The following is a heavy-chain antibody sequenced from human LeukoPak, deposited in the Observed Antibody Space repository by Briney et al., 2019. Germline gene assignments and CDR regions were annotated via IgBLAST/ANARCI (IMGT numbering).Heavy chain of an antibody. V-gene: IGHV5-51*01. CDR1: GYSFSNYW. CDR3: ARRGYCSGGSCPGVLDS. CDR2: IYLGDSDT. J-gene: IGHJ4*02. D-gene: IGHD2-15*01. Sequence: GESLKISCKGSGYSFSNYWIAWVRQMPGKGLEWMGIIYLGDSDTRYSPSFQGQVTISADKSNSTAYLQWSSLRASDTAMYYCARRGYCSGGSCPGVLDSWGQGTLVTVSS.